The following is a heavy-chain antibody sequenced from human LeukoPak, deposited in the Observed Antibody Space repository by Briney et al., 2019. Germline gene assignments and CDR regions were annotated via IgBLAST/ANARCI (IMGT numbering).Heavy chain of an antibody. CDR3: ARDGRYIAAAGKLHTAYYFDS. D-gene: IGHD6-13*01. Sequence: GGSLRLSCAASGFTFSSYSMNWVRQAPWKGLEWVSSISSSSSYIYYADSVKGRFTISRDNAKNSLYLQMNGLRAEDTAVEYCARDGRYIAAAGKLHTAYYFDSWGQGTLVTVSS. V-gene: IGHV3-21*01. J-gene: IGHJ4*02. CDR2: ISSSSSYI. CDR1: GFTFSSYS.